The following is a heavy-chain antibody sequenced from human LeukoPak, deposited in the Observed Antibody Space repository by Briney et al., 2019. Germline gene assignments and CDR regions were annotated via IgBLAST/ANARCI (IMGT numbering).Heavy chain of an antibody. D-gene: IGHD4-23*01. Sequence: PGRSLRLSCAASGFTFSSYGMHWVRQAPGKGLDWVAVISFDGGTKFYADSVKGRFTISRDNSKNTLYLQMNSLRAADTAVYYCAKDPYDGGNSGAVDYWGQGTLVTVSS. CDR3: AKDPYDGGNSGAVDY. CDR2: ISFDGGTK. CDR1: GFTFSSYG. J-gene: IGHJ4*02. V-gene: IGHV3-30*18.